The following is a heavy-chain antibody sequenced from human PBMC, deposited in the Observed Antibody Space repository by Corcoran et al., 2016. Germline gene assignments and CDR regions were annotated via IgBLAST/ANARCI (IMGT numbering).Heavy chain of an antibody. J-gene: IGHJ4*02. CDR1: GGSFSNHY. D-gene: IGHD4-17*01. V-gene: IGHV4-34*02. CDR2: INHSGST. CDR3: ASLNYGPGRADLHI. Sequence: QVQLQQWGAGLFKPSETLSLTCAVYGGSFSNHYFGWIRQPPGKGLEWIGQINHSGSTSFNPSLKSRITMSVDSSKNQFSLKLSSVATADTAVFYCASLNYGPGRADLHIWGQGTPVTVSS.